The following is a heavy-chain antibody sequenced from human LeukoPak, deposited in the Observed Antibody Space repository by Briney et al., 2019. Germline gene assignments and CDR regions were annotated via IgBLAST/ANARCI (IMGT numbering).Heavy chain of an antibody. V-gene: IGHV3-7*01. J-gene: IGHJ4*02. Sequence: GGSLRLSCAASGFTFSSYWMSWVRQAPGKGLEWVANIKQDGSEKYYADSVKGRFTISRDNAKNSLYLQMNSLRAEDTAVYYCARDEDSGSYYWRYYFDYWGQGTLVTAS. CDR2: IKQDGSEK. CDR3: ARDEDSGSYYWRYYFDY. D-gene: IGHD1-26*01. CDR1: GFTFSSYW.